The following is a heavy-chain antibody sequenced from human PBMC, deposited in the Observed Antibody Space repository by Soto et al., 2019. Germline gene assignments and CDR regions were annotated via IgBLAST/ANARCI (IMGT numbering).Heavy chain of an antibody. CDR1: GYTFTSYG. CDR3: ARVGRGMATVYYYYGMDV. V-gene: IGHV1-18*01. CDR2: ISAYNGDT. D-gene: IGHD4-4*01. J-gene: IGHJ6*02. Sequence: ASVKVSCKASGYTFTSYGISWMRQAPGQGLEWMGWISAYNGDTNYAQKYQGRVTMTTDTSTGTAYMELRSLISDDTAVYYCARVGRGMATVYYYYGMDVWGQGTTVTVSS.